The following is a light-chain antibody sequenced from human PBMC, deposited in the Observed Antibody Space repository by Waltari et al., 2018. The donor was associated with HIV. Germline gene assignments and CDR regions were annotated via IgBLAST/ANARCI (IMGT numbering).Light chain of an antibody. J-gene: IGLJ2*01. Sequence: SYELTQPLSVSVALGQTARITCGGNNIGSKNVHWYQQKPGQAPGLVIYRDNNRPSGIPERFSGSNSGNTATLTISRAQAGDEADYYCQVWDSSTVFGGGTKLTVL. CDR1: NIGSKN. CDR3: QVWDSSTV. V-gene: IGLV3-9*01. CDR2: RDN.